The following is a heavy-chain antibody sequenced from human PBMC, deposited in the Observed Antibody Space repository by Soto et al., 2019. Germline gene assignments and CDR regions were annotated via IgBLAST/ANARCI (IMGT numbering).Heavy chain of an antibody. V-gene: IGHV4-31*01. CDR3: SRGILV. Sequence: QVQLQESGPGLVKPSQTLSLTCTVSGGSINSGGYCWSWIRQHPGKGLDWIGCISYGGSTSYNPSLKSLVTIPVDTSQTQFSLKLTSVTAADTAVYSCSRGILVWGQGALITVSS. D-gene: IGHD5-18*01. J-gene: IGHJ4*02. CDR1: GGSINSGGYC. CDR2: ISYGGST.